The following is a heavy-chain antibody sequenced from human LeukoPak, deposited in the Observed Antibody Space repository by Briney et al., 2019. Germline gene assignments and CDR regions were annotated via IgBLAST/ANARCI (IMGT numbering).Heavy chain of an antibody. CDR3: APHCSSASCPDY. J-gene: IGHJ4*02. Sequence: GGSLRLSCAASGFTFNIYWMSWIRQTPGKGLEWVANINQDGSEKYYVDSVKGRFTISRDNARNSLYLQMNSLRTEDTSVYYCAPHCSSASCPDYWGQGTLVTVSS. CDR1: GFTFNIYW. CDR2: INQDGSEK. V-gene: IGHV3-7*01. D-gene: IGHD2-2*01.